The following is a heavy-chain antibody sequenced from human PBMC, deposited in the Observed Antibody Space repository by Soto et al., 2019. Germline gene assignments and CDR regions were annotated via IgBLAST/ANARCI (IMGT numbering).Heavy chain of an antibody. Sequence: GGSLRLSCAASGFTFSSYAMSWVRQAPGKGLEWVSAISGSGGSIYYADSVKGRFTISRDNSKNTLYLQMNSLRAEDTALYYCAKGEVVVPQNFDYWGQGTLVTVSS. CDR2: ISGSGGSI. CDR3: AKGEVVVPQNFDY. J-gene: IGHJ4*02. D-gene: IGHD3-22*01. V-gene: IGHV3-23*01. CDR1: GFTFSSYA.